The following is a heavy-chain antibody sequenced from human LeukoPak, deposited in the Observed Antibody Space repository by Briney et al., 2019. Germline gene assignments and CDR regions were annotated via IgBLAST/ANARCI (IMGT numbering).Heavy chain of an antibody. V-gene: IGHV3-43*01. CDR2: ISWDGGST. CDR1: GFTFDDYT. CDR3: AKDQYCSSTSCSPPDYYGMDV. Sequence: GGSLRLSCAASGFTFDDYTMHWVRQAPGKGLEWVSLISWDGGSTYYADSVKGRFTISRDNSKNSLYLRMNSLRTEDTALYYCAKDQYCSSTSCSPPDYYGMDVWGQGTTVTVSS. D-gene: IGHD2-2*01. J-gene: IGHJ6*02.